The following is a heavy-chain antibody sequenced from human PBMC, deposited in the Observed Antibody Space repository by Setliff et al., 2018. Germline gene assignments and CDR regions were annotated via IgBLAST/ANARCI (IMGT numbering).Heavy chain of an antibody. Sequence: ASVKVSCKASGYTLTKYYMHWVRQAPGQGLEWMGIINPTGGLTRYAQKFQGRVTMTRDTSTSTVYLEVSSLRSEDTAVYYCAREKVVVVSATSYHYYMDVWGKGTTVTVSS. J-gene: IGHJ6*03. CDR2: INPTGGLT. CDR1: GYTLTKYY. V-gene: IGHV1-46*01. CDR3: AREKVVVVSATSYHYYMDV. D-gene: IGHD2-15*01.